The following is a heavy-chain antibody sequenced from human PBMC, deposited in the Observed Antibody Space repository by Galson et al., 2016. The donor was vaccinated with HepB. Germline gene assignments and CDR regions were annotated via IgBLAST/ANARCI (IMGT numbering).Heavy chain of an antibody. Sequence: SETLSLTCTVSSDSFTGSSYYWAWIRQPPGKGLEWIGSISYSGNTYYNPSLKSRVTMSVDTSRKHFSLKLISVTAADTAVLYCARTFVDIYGRRYFDYWGQGTLVSVS. CDR2: ISYSGNT. CDR1: SDSFTGSSYY. V-gene: IGHV4-39*02. J-gene: IGHJ4*02. CDR3: ARTFVDIYGRRYFDY. D-gene: IGHD5-18*01.